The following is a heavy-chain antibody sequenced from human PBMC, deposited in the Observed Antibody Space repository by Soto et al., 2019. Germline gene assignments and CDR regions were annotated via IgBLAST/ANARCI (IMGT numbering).Heavy chain of an antibody. Sequence: QVQLVQSGAEVKKPGASVNVSCKASGYTFTSYYIHWVRQAPGQGLEWMGWINCNSGGTNYAQKFQGRGTVTRDTSISTIYMELSRLRSDDTAVYYCAREGLGGEKDYWGQGTLVTVSS. D-gene: IGHD7-27*01. CDR3: AREGLGGEKDY. CDR1: GYTFTSYY. V-gene: IGHV1-2*02. J-gene: IGHJ4*02. CDR2: INCNSGGT.